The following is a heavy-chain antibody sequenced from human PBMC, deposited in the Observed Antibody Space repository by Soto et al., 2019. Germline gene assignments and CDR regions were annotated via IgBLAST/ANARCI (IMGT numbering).Heavy chain of an antibody. J-gene: IGHJ4*02. CDR2: FSGSGATP. CDR1: GFTFSTYA. D-gene: IGHD3-22*01. V-gene: IGHV3-23*01. CDR3: AKAREIGVVITTSFDY. Sequence: EVQLLESGGGLVQPGGSLTLSCAASGFTFSTYAMSWVRQAPGKGLEWVSGFSGSGATPYYAESVKGRFTISRDNXKXXLYLQMNSLRVEDTAVYYCAKAREIGVVITTSFDYWGQGTLVTVSS.